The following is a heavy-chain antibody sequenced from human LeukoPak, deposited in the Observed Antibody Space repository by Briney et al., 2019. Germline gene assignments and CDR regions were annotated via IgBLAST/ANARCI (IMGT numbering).Heavy chain of an antibody. CDR3: ARQGDSSGYYYVDY. D-gene: IGHD3-22*01. CDR2: ISTDGSTT. J-gene: IGHJ4*02. CDR1: GFTFSSYW. Sequence: PGGSLRLSCAASGFTFSSYWMHWVRQAPGKGLVWVSRISTDGSTTTYADSVKGRFTISRDNAKNSLYLQMNSLRAEDTALYYCARQGDSSGYYYVDYWGQGTLVTVSS. V-gene: IGHV3-74*01.